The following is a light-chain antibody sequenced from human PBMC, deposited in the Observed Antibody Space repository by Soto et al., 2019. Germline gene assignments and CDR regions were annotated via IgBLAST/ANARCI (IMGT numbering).Light chain of an antibody. CDR3: QQRNYWPIT. CDR1: QSVGSY. J-gene: IGKJ5*01. V-gene: IGKV3-11*01. Sequence: EIVLTQSPATLSLSPGEGATLSCRASQSVGSYLAWYQQKLGQAPRLLIYDASKRATGIPARFSGSGSGTDVTLPITSLEPEDFAVYYCQQRNYWPITFGQATRLEIK. CDR2: DAS.